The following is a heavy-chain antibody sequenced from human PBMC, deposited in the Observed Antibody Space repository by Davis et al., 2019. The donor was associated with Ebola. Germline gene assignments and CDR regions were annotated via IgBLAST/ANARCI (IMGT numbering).Heavy chain of an antibody. D-gene: IGHD1-26*01. J-gene: IGHJ4*02. V-gene: IGHV3-7*03. CDR2: IKSDGSER. CDR1: GFYFSGYW. CDR3: AREIVAVWEPTRYFDY. Sequence: GGSLRLSCEASGFYFSGYWMNWVRQAPGKGLEWVAIIKSDGSERNYVDSVMGRFTISRDNAKNSLFLQMNSLRPEDTAVYYCAREIVAVWEPTRYFDYWGQGVLVTVSS.